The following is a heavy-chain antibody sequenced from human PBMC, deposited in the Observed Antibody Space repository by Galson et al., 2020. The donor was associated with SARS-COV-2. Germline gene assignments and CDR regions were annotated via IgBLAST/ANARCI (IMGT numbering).Heavy chain of an antibody. Sequence: QAGGSLRLSCAASGFTFSSYAMHWVRQAPGRGPEWVAVIYFDGNLKRYAESVRGRFAVSRDNFRSTVYLQMNSLRPEDTAVYYCVRDPEPSVSYSAYFQDWGQGTLVTVSS. V-gene: IGHV3-30*09. J-gene: IGHJ1*01. CDR3: VRDPEPSVSYSAYFQD. CDR2: IYFDGNLK. D-gene: IGHD1-26*01. CDR1: GFTFSSYA.